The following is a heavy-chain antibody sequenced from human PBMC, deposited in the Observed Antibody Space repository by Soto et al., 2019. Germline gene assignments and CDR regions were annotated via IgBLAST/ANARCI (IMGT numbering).Heavy chain of an antibody. CDR3: ARDYYDSSGSYNWFDP. Sequence: PSETLSLTCTVSGGSISSYYWSWIRQPPGKGLEWIGYIYYSGSTNYNPSLKSRVTISVDTSKNQFSLKLSSVTAADTAVYYCARDYYDSSGSYNWFDPWGQGTLFTVS. CDR2: IYYSGST. J-gene: IGHJ5*02. D-gene: IGHD3-22*01. CDR1: GGSISSYY. V-gene: IGHV4-59*12.